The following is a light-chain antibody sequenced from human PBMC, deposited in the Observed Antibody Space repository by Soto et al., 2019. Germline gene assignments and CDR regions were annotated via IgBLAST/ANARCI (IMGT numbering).Light chain of an antibody. CDR2: EVS. J-gene: IGLJ1*01. V-gene: IGLV2-14*01. CDR3: SSYTSSSTHYV. CDR1: SSDVGGYNY. Sequence: ALTQPASVSGSPGQSITISCTGTSSDVGGYNYVSWYQQHPGKAPKLMIYEVSNRPSGVSNRFSGSKSGNTASLTISGLQAEDEADYYCSSYTSSSTHYVFGTGTKLTVL.